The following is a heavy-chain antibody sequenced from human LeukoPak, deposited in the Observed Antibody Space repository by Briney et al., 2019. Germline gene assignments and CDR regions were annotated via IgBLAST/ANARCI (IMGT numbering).Heavy chain of an antibody. Sequence: SETLTLTCTVSGGSISSYYWSWIRQPAGKGLEWIGRIYTSGSTNYNPSLKSRVTMSVDTSKNQFSLKLSSVTAADTAVYYCARDRIGCSSTSCCVYYYYGMDVWGQGTTVTVSS. CDR2: IYTSGST. CDR3: ARDRIGCSSTSCCVYYYYGMDV. CDR1: GGSISSYY. D-gene: IGHD2-2*01. J-gene: IGHJ6*02. V-gene: IGHV4-4*07.